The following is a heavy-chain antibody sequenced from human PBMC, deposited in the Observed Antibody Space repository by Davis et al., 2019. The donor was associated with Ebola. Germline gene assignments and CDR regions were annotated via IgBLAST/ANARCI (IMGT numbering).Heavy chain of an antibody. D-gene: IGHD2-2*01. CDR3: VREDVYSSTRYY. J-gene: IGHJ4*02. V-gene: IGHV3-48*02. CDR2: ISSSSNTI. CDR1: GFDFSSYS. Sequence: PGGSLRLSCAASGFDFSSYSMNWVRQAPGKGLEWISYISSSSNTIYYADSVEGRFALSRDNAKNSLYLQMDSLRDEDTAIYYCVREDVYSSTRYYWGQGTRVTVSS.